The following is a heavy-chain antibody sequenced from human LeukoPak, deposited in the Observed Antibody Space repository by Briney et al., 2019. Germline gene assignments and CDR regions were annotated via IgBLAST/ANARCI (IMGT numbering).Heavy chain of an antibody. CDR2: IHYTGST. Sequence: SETLSLTCTVSGVSISSSNYYWGWIRQPPGKGLEWIGNIHYTGSTYCNPSLKSRVTISVDTSRNQFSLKLSSVTAADTAVYYCARGVGGATVCDCWGQGTLVTVSS. V-gene: IGHV4-39*01. J-gene: IGHJ4*02. D-gene: IGHD2-21*01. CDR1: GVSISSSNYY. CDR3: ARGVGGATVCDC.